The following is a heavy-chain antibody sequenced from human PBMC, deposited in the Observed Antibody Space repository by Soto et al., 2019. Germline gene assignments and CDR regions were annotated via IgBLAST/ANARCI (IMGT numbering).Heavy chain of an antibody. D-gene: IGHD1-1*01. J-gene: IGHJ6*03. Sequence: GPSVKVCCTASGYTITSYYMQWVRQDTGQGLEWMGIINPSGGSTSYAQKFQGRVTMTRDTSTSTVYMELSSLRSEDTAVYYCASNWNYYYYYMDVWGKGTTVTVSS. CDR3: ASNWNYYYYYMDV. V-gene: IGHV1-46*03. CDR1: GYTITSYY. CDR2: INPSGGST.